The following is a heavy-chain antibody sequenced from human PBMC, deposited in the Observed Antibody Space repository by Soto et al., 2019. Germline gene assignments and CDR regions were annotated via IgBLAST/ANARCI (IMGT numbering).Heavy chain of an antibody. CDR2: IYYSGST. Sequence: QVRLQESGPGLVKPSQTLSLTCTVSGGSISSGDHYWSWLRQTPGKGLEWIGYIYYSGSTYYNPSITSRIAMAVDPSKNQFSLPLTSMTAEDTAAYFCAREEALIDVPTGGIDYSFDYWGQGTLVTVSS. J-gene: IGHJ4*02. CDR1: GGSISSGDHY. CDR3: AREEALIDVPTGGIDYSFDY. V-gene: IGHV4-30-4*01. D-gene: IGHD2-15*01.